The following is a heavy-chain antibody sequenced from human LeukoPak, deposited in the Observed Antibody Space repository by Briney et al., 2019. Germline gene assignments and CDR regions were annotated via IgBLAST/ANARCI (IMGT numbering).Heavy chain of an antibody. CDR3: ARDAYDSLRGYRHFDF. J-gene: IGHJ4*02. CDR1: DDSITNCY. D-gene: IGHD3-3*01. Sequence: SETLSLTCTVPDDSITNCYWSWIRQPPGKGLEWIGHIFYNGGTTYKSSLKSRVSMFLDTSKSQFSLKLSSVTAADTAVYYCARDAYDSLRGYRHFDFWDQGTLVTVSS. CDR2: IFYNGGT. V-gene: IGHV4-59*13.